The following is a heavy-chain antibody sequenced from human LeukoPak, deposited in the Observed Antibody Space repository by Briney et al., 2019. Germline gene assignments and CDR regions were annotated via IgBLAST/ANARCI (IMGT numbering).Heavy chain of an antibody. D-gene: IGHD6-19*01. CDR3: AKWGAVAGKKGVPVY. CDR1: GFTFSSYS. Sequence: SGGSLRLSCAASGFTFSSYSMNWVRQAPGKGLEWVSAISGSGGSTYYADSAKGRFTISRDNSKNTLYLQMNSPRAEDTAVYYCAKWGAVAGKKGVPVYWGQGTLVTVSS. V-gene: IGHV3-23*01. J-gene: IGHJ4*02. CDR2: ISGSGGST.